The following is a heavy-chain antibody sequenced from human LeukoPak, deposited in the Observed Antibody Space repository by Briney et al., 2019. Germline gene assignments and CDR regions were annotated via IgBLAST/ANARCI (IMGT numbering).Heavy chain of an antibody. V-gene: IGHV3-11*06. Sequence: GGSLRLSCAASGFSFSDYYMSWIRQTPEEGLEWLSYISSSSDYKNYADSLKGRFTISRDNAKNSAYLQMNSLRAEDTAVYYCERDRSDYNIKYYYYYGMDVWGRGTTVTVSS. CDR3: ERDRSDYNIKYYYYYGMDV. CDR2: ISSSSDYK. J-gene: IGHJ6*02. CDR1: GFSFSDYY. D-gene: IGHD3-9*01.